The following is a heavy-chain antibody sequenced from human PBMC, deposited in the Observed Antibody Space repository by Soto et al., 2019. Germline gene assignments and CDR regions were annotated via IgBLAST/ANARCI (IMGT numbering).Heavy chain of an antibody. CDR1: GYTFTSYY. CDR2: INPSGGST. D-gene: IGHD3-22*01. CDR3: ARDRTPYYYDSSGYYASFDY. J-gene: IGHJ4*02. Sequence: QVQLVQSGAEVKKPGASVKVSCKASGYTFTSYYMHWVRQAPGQGLEWMGIINPSGGSTSYAQKFQGRVTMTRDTSTSTVYMELSSLRSEDTAVYYCARDRTPYYYDSSGYYASFDYWGQGTLVTVSS. V-gene: IGHV1-46*01.